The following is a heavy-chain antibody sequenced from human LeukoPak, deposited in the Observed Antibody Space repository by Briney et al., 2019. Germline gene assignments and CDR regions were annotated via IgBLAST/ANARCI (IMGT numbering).Heavy chain of an antibody. Sequence: GGSLRLSCVASGFTFSRNDMTWVRQAPGKGLEWVSGISPSGGSSYYADSVKGRFTISRDNAKNSLYLQMNSLRAEDTAVFYCARNYYYDTHDYRGQGILVTVSS. CDR3: ARNYYYDTHDY. J-gene: IGHJ4*02. CDR2: ISPSGGSS. D-gene: IGHD3-22*01. V-gene: IGHV3-23*01. CDR1: GFTFSRND.